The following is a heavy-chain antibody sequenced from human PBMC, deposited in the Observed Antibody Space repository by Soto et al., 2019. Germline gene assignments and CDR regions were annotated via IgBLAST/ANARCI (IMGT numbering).Heavy chain of an antibody. D-gene: IGHD5-12*01. V-gene: IGHV3-53*01. CDR1: GFTVTINY. CDR3: HGYGY. CDR2: IYSGGTI. Sequence: EVQVVESGGGLIQPGGSLRLSCAVSGFTVTINYMSWVRQAPGKGLEWVSVIYSGGTIYYADSVKGRFTISRDTSKNTLYLLMNSLRGEDTAVYYCHGYGYWGQGTLVTVSS. J-gene: IGHJ4*02.